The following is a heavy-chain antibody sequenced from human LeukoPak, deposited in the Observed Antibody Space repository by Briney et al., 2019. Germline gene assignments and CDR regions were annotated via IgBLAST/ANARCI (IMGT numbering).Heavy chain of an antibody. CDR1: GFTFISYG. D-gene: IGHD3-10*02. J-gene: IGHJ6*04. Sequence: PGGSLRLSCAASGFTFISYGMPWVRQAPGKGLGWVAVISYDGSNKYYADSVKGRFTISRDNSKNTLYLQMNSLRAEDTAVYYCAELGITMIGGVWGKGTTVTISS. CDR2: ISYDGSNK. CDR3: AELGITMIGGV. V-gene: IGHV3-30*18.